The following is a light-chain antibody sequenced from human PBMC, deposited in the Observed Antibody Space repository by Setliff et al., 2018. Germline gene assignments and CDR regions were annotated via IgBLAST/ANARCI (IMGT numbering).Light chain of an antibody. CDR2: VEGNGSY. CDR3: DTWDSNTQV. CDR1: SGHSSYG. J-gene: IGLJ1*01. V-gene: IGLV4-60*03. Sequence: QPVLAQSSSASASLGSSVKLTCTLSSGHSSYGIAWHQQQPGKAPRFLMKVEGNGSYNKGSGLPDRFSGSSSGADRYLTISNIQPEDEADYYCDTWDSNTQVFGTGTKVTVL.